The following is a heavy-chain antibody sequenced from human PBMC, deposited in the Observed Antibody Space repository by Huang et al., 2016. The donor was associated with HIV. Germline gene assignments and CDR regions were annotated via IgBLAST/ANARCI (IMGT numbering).Heavy chain of an antibody. J-gene: IGHJ4*02. CDR1: GFSFSTYG. CDR2: ISNDGSNK. D-gene: IGHD1-26*01. Sequence: VQLVESGGGVVQPGRSLRLACAASGFSFSTYGLHWVRQAPGKGLEWVAVISNDGSNKYYAHSVKGRFNISRDTSENKVYLQMKSLRHEDTAVYYCAKDGADEEWDIDYWGQGTLVTVSS. CDR3: AKDGADEEWDIDY. V-gene: IGHV3-30*18.